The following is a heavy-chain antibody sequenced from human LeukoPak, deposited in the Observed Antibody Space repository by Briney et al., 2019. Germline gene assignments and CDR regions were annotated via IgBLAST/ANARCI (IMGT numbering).Heavy chain of an antibody. CDR1: GFTFSDSY. CDR2: ISSSGSTI. Sequence: GGSLRLSCAASGFTFSDSYMSWIRQAPGKGLEYISYISSSGSTIYYADSVKGRFTLSRDNAKNSLSLEMNSLRAEDTAVYYCARATELGGFDPWGQGTLVTVSS. V-gene: IGHV3-11*01. J-gene: IGHJ5*02. D-gene: IGHD3-10*01. CDR3: ARATELGGFDP.